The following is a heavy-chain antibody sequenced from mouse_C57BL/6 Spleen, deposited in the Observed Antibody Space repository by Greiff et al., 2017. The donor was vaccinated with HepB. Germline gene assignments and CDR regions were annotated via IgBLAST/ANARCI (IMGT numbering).Heavy chain of an antibody. J-gene: IGHJ3*01. V-gene: IGHV1-18*01. CDR1: GYTFTDYN. Sequence: EVQLQQSGPELVKPGASVKIPCKASGYTFTDYNMDWVKQSHGKSLEWIGDINPNNGGTIYNQKFTGKATLTVDKSSSTAYLELRSLTSEDTAVYYCASSHYSNYVYAWFAYWGQGTLVTVSA. CDR3: ASSHYSNYVYAWFAY. D-gene: IGHD2-5*01. CDR2: INPNNGGT.